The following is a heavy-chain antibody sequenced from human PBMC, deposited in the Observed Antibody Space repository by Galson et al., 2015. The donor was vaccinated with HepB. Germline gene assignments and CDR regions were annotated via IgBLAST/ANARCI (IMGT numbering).Heavy chain of an antibody. D-gene: IGHD4-17*01. CDR1: GFTFSDYY. CDR3: ARDGSVVDYGDYYYYYGMDV. Sequence: SLRLSCAASGFTFSDYYMSWIRQAPGKGLEWVSYISSSGSTIYYADSVKGRFTISRDNAKNSLYLQMNSLRAEDTAVYYCARDGSVVDYGDYYYYYGMDVWGQGTPVTVSS. J-gene: IGHJ6*02. CDR2: ISSSGSTI. V-gene: IGHV3-11*01.